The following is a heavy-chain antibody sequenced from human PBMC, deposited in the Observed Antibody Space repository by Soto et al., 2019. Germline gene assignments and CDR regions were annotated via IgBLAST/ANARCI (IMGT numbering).Heavy chain of an antibody. CDR2: IYKTTTT. D-gene: IGHD2-15*01. V-gene: IGHV4-30-4*01. Sequence: LSLTCSVSGDSVSTVDYFWAWIRQPPGQALEYIGYIYKTTTTYYNPSFESRVAISLDTSKSQFSLNVTSVTATDTAVYFCARGRYCLTGRCFPNWFDSWGQGTLVTVSS. J-gene: IGHJ5*01. CDR1: GDSVSTVDYF. CDR3: ARGRYCLTGRCFPNWFDS.